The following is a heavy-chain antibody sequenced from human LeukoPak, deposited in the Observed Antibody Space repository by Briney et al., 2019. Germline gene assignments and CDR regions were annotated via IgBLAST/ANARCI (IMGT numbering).Heavy chain of an antibody. D-gene: IGHD2-15*01. CDR2: IYYSGST. J-gene: IGHJ4*02. Sequence: PSETLSLTCTVSGGSISSSSYYWGWIRQPPGKGLEWIGSIYYSGSTYYNPSLKSRVTISVDTSKNQFSLKLSSVTAADTAVYYCARGGYCSGGSCPTGPIDYWGQGTLVTVSS. V-gene: IGHV4-39*07. CDR1: GGSISSSSYY. CDR3: ARGGYCSGGSCPTGPIDY.